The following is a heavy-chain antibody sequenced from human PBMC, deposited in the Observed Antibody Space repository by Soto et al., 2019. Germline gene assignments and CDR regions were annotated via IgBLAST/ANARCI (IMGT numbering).Heavy chain of an antibody. V-gene: IGHV3-53*01. CDR3: ATWHEREHAFDV. CDR2: LYDVDGS. CDR1: GLTISGKKY. J-gene: IGHJ3*01. Sequence: DVQLVESGGGLIQPGESLRLSCSAFGLTISGKKYVAWVRQAPGKGLEWVSALYDVDGSFYADSVTGRFTTSSDSSTTTVDLHMNALRPDDTAVYYCATWHEREHAFDVWGQGTTVTISS. D-gene: IGHD1-1*01.